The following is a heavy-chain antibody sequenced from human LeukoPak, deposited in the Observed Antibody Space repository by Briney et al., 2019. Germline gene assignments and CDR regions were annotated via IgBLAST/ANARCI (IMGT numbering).Heavy chain of an antibody. Sequence: GGSLRLSCAASGFTFSSYAMHWVPQAPGKGLEWVAVMSYDGTSEYYADSVRGRFTISRDHSQNMLHLQMNSLRDEDTALYYCVRDRRDGKNLAYHFDFWGQGTLVTVSS. CDR1: GFTFSSYA. J-gene: IGHJ4*02. CDR2: MSYDGTSE. CDR3: VRDRRDGKNLAYHFDF. V-gene: IGHV3-30-3*01. D-gene: IGHD5-24*01.